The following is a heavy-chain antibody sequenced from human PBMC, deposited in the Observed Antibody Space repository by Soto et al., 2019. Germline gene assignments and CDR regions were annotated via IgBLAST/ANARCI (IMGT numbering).Heavy chain of an antibody. D-gene: IGHD4-17*01. CDR3: ARGLEETKVRHILVWKYFYGLDV. Sequence: QVQLVQSGAEVKTPGSSVRVSCKSSGGTFSNYAITWVRQAPGQGLEWMGGIIPRSGAPDYVQKFQGRVTISADKFTTTVYMDLTNLRSDYTAVYYCARGLEETKVRHILVWKYFYGLDVWVKGTTVSVSS. V-gene: IGHV1-69*06. J-gene: IGHJ6*04. CDR2: IIPRSGAP. CDR1: GGTFSNYA.